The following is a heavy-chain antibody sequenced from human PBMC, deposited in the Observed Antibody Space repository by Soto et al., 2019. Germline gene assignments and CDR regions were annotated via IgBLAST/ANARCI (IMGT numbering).Heavy chain of an antibody. V-gene: IGHV4-34*01. CDR2: INHSGST. Sequence: SETLSLTCAVYGGSFSGYYWSWIRQPPGKGLEWIGEINHSGSTNYNPSLKSRVTISVDTSKNQFSLKLSSVTAADTAVYYCATTLPAATISSYYYYYYGMDVWGQGTTDTVSS. CDR1: GGSFSGYY. J-gene: IGHJ6*02. D-gene: IGHD2-2*01. CDR3: ATTLPAATISSYYYYYYGMDV.